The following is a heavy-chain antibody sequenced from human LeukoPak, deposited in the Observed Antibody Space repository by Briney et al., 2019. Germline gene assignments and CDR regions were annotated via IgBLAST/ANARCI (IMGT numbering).Heavy chain of an antibody. J-gene: IGHJ4*02. CDR1: GFSFSEYW. D-gene: IGHD3-10*01. V-gene: IGHV3-74*01. Sequence: GGSLRLSCAASGFSFSEYWMHWVRQAPGKGLVWVSRIISDGTGASYADSVKGRFTISRDNAKNTLYLQMNSLSAEDTAVYYCARDSNYYPDYWGQGTLVTVSS. CDR2: IISDGTGA. CDR3: ARDSNYYPDY.